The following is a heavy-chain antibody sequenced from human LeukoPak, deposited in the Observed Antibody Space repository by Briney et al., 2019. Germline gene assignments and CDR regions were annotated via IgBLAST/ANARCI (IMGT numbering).Heavy chain of an antibody. J-gene: IGHJ4*02. Sequence: SETLSLTCTVSGGSISSYYWSWIRQPPGKGLEWIGYIYYSGSTNYNPSLKSRVTISVDTSKNQISLKLSPVTAADTAVYYCAGSYGEKSDYWGQGTLVTVSS. D-gene: IGHD4-17*01. V-gene: IGHV4-59*08. CDR2: IYYSGST. CDR3: AGSYGEKSDY. CDR1: GGSISSYY.